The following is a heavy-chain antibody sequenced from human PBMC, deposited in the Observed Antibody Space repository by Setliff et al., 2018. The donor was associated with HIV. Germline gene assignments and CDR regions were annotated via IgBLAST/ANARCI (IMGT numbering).Heavy chain of an antibody. D-gene: IGHD2-15*01. J-gene: IGHJ3*02. CDR2: ISSYSDNT. V-gene: IGHV1-18*01. CDR1: GCTFSNFA. Sequence: ASVKVSCQASGCTFSNFAIGWLRQAPGQGLEWMGWISSYSDNTFYARSLQGRVTITTDTASSTSYMELRSLSSDDTAMYYCARIRAVALLNAFDIWAQGTMVTVS. CDR3: ARIRAVALLNAFDI.